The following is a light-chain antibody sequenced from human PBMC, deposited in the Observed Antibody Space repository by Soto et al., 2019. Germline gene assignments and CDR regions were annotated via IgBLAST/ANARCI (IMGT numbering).Light chain of an antibody. J-gene: IGKJ4*01. Sequence: DIQMTQSPSSLSAAIGARVSISCRASQSMGNYLNWYQQKPGKAPKLLIYAASSLQSGVPSRFSGSGSGTDFTLTINSLQPEDFATYYCQQSYSTPLTFGGGTKVEIK. CDR1: QSMGNY. V-gene: IGKV1-39*01. CDR2: AAS. CDR3: QQSYSTPLT.